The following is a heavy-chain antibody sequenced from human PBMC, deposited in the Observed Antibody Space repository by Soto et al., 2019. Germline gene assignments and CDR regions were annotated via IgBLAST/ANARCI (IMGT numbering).Heavy chain of an antibody. CDR2: IYYSGST. CDR3: ARHELHWNGYTGWFDP. Sequence: KTSETLSLTCTVSGGSISSSSYYRGWIRQPPGKGLEWIGSIYYSGSTYYNPSLKSRVTISVDTSKNQYSLKLSSVTAADTAVYYCARHELHWNGYTGWFDPWGQGTLVTVSS. CDR1: GGSISSSSYY. J-gene: IGHJ5*02. V-gene: IGHV4-39*01. D-gene: IGHD1-1*01.